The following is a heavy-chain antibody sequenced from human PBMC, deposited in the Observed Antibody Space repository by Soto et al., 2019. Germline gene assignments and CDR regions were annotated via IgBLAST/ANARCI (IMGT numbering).Heavy chain of an antibody. CDR3: ARGYDSSGYFFS. J-gene: IGHJ5*02. CDR1: GGSISSYY. D-gene: IGHD3-22*01. Sequence: QVQLQESGPGLVKPSETLSLTCTVSGGSISSYYWSWIRQPPGKGLEWIGYIYYSGSTNYNPSLNSRITKSVDASKNQFSLKLSSVTAADTAVYYCARGYDSSGYFFSWGQGTLVTVSS. V-gene: IGHV4-59*01. CDR2: IYYSGST.